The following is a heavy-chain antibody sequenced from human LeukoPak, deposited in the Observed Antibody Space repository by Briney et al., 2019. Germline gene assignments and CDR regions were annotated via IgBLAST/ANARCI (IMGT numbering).Heavy chain of an antibody. CDR2: ISYDGSNK. D-gene: IGHD5-18*01. CDR1: GFTFSSYG. V-gene: IGHV3-30*18. J-gene: IGHJ6*02. CDR3: AKHRGYSYGSLGMDV. Sequence: GRSLRLSCAASGFTFSSYGTHWVRQAPGKGLEWVAVISYDGSNKYYADSVKGRFTIPRDNPKNTLYLQMNSLRAEDTAVYYCAKHRGYSYGSLGMDVWGQGTTVTVSS.